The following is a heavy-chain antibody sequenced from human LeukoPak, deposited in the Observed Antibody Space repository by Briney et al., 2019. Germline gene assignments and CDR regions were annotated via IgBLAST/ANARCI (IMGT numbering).Heavy chain of an antibody. V-gene: IGHV4-59*01. CDR2: IGST. D-gene: IGHD3-10*01. Sequence: SETLSLTCTVSGGSFSDYYWTWIRQSPGKGLESIGYIGSTNYNPSLKSRVTISVDTSKRHFSLTLSSVTEADTAVYYCARTRRHYYGSGKNLTPWPAGLDVWGQGTTVIVS. J-gene: IGHJ6*02. CDR1: GGSFSDYY. CDR3: ARTRRHYYGSGKNLTPWPAGLDV.